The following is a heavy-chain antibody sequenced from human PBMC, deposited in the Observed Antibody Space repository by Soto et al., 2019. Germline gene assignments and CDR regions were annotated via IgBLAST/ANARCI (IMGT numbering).Heavy chain of an antibody. J-gene: IGHJ4*02. CDR2: IIPIFGTA. V-gene: IGHV1-69*13. D-gene: IGHD3-22*01. CDR3: VYYYDSSGYYGPDY. Sequence: GVSAKVSCKPSGGTFSGYAISWVRQDPVQVLEWMGGIIPIFGTANYAQKFQGRVTITADESTSTAYMELSSLRSEDTAVYYCVYYYDSSGYYGPDYWGQGNLVTVSS. CDR1: GGTFSGYA.